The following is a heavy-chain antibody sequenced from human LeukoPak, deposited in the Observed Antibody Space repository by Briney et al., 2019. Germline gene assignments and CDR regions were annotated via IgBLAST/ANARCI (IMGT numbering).Heavy chain of an antibody. Sequence: SETLSLTCTVSGDSVSNGNYYWSWLRQPPGKALEWIGYIYYTGKTYHNPSLEGRVTILVDTSRNHFSVKLSSVTAADTAVYYCARSQNYYGSGDYWSQGTLVTVSS. CDR3: ARSQNYYGSGDY. V-gene: IGHV4-61*03. J-gene: IGHJ4*02. CDR1: GDSVSNGNYY. CDR2: IYYTGKT. D-gene: IGHD3-10*01.